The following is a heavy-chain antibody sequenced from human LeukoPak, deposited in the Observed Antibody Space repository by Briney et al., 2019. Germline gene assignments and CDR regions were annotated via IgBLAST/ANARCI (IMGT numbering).Heavy chain of an antibody. CDR3: VVATVGYFDY. D-gene: IGHD5-12*01. Sequence: GGSLRLSCAASGFTFSSYGMHWVRQAPGKGLEWVAFIQYDGSNKYYADSVKGRFTISRDNSKNTLYLQMNSLRAEDTAVYYCVVATVGYFDYWGQGTLVAVSS. V-gene: IGHV3-30*02. J-gene: IGHJ4*02. CDR2: IQYDGSNK. CDR1: GFTFSSYG.